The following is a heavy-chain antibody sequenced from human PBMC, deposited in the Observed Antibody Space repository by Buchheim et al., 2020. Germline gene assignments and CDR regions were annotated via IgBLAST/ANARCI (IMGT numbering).Heavy chain of an antibody. J-gene: IGHJ6*02. Sequence: QVQLVESGGGVVRPGRSLRLSCATSGFTVSNYGMHWVRQAPGKGLEWVAVISHDGSNKYYADSVKGRFTISRDNSKNTLNLQMNSLRAEDTAMYYCARGYGYYYYGMDVWGQGTT. V-gene: IGHV3-30*03. CDR1: GFTVSNYG. D-gene: IGHD1-14*01. CDR3: ARGYGYYYYGMDV. CDR2: ISHDGSNK.